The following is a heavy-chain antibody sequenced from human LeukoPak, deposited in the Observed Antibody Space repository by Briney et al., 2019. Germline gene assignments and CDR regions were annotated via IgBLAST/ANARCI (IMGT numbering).Heavy chain of an antibody. D-gene: IGHD3-10*01. Sequence: SETLSLTCTVSGGSISSYYWSWIRQPPGKGLEWIGYIYYTGSTNYNPSLKSRVTISGDTSKNQFSLKLTSVTAADTAVYYCARDRYYYGSGRLFDSWGQGTLVTVSS. CDR2: IYYTGST. V-gene: IGHV4-59*01. CDR3: ARDRYYYGSGRLFDS. CDR1: GGSISSYY. J-gene: IGHJ4*02.